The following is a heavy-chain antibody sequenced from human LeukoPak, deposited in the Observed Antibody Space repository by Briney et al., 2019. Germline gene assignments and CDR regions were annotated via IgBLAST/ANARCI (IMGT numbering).Heavy chain of an antibody. CDR3: AREGEGNWFDP. V-gene: IGHV4-30-4*01. J-gene: IGHJ5*02. Sequence: PSQTLSLTCTVSGGSLSSGDFYWSWIRQPPGTGLEWIGYIYFSGSTSYNPSLKSRVTISVDTSKNQFSLKLSSATAADTAVYYCAREGEGNWFDPWGQGTLVTVSS. D-gene: IGHD3-16*01. CDR2: IYFSGST. CDR1: GGSLSSGDFY.